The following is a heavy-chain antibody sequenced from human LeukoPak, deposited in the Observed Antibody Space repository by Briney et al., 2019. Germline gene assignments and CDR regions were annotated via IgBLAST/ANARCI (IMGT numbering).Heavy chain of an antibody. Sequence: ATVKNSCKVSGYTFTDYYMHWVQQAPGKGLEWMGLVDPEDGETIYAEKFQGRVTITADTSTDTAYMELSSLRSEDTAVYYCATAHICSGGSCYSVVDYWGQGTLVTVSS. CDR1: GYTFTDYY. V-gene: IGHV1-69-2*01. CDR2: VDPEDGET. CDR3: ATAHICSGGSCYSVVDY. J-gene: IGHJ4*02. D-gene: IGHD2-15*01.